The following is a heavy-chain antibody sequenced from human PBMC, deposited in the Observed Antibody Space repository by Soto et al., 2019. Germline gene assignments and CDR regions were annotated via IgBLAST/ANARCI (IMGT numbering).Heavy chain of an antibody. V-gene: IGHV3-30-3*01. CDR1: GFTFSSYA. CDR2: ISYDGSNK. D-gene: IGHD6-6*01. Sequence: PGGSLRLSCAASGFTFSSYAMHWIRQAPGKGLEWVAVISYDGSNKYYADSVKGRFTISRDNSKNTLYLQMNSLRADDTAVYYCARDRIVARKTVYGMDVWGQGPTGTV. J-gene: IGHJ6*02. CDR3: ARDRIVARKTVYGMDV.